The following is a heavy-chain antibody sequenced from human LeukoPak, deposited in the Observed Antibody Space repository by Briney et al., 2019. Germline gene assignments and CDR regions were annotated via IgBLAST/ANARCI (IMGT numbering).Heavy chain of an antibody. CDR3: AKEAHDSSGYTADY. Sequence: GGSLRLSCAASGFTFSSYAMSWVRQAPGKGLEWVSAVNGDTTFYADSVKGRFTISRDNSKNTLYLQMNSLRAEDTAVYYCAKEAHDSSGYTADYWGQGTLVTVSS. CDR1: GFTFSSYA. D-gene: IGHD3-22*01. J-gene: IGHJ4*01. V-gene: IGHV3-23*01. CDR2: VNGDTT.